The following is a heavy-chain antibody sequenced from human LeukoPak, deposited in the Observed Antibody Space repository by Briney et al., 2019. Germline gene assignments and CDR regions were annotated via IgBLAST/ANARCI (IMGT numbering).Heavy chain of an antibody. CDR1: GGSISGYH. J-gene: IGHJ4*02. V-gene: IGHV4-59*01. D-gene: IGHD1/OR15-1a*01. CDR3: ARWNNGGAY. Sequence: SETLSLTCSVSGGSISGYHWSWIRQPPGKGLEWIGYIYYSGSSGSTNYNASLKSRVTISVDTSRNQFSLNLNSVTAADTAVYYCARWNNGGAYWGQGTLVTVSS. CDR2: IYYSGSSGST.